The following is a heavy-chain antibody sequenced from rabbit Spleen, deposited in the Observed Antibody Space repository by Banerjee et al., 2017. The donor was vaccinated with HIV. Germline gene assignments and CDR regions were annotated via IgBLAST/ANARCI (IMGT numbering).Heavy chain of an antibody. CDR1: GFSFSSNW. Sequence: LEESGGGLVKPGGTLTLTCTVSGFSFSSNWICWVRQAPGKGLEWIACIDTNDGDTDYANWPKGRFTISKTSSTTVTPQMTSLTAADTATYFCARNYVNAFDPWGQGTLVTVS. D-gene: IGHD1-1*01. CDR2: IDTNDGDT. V-gene: IGHV1S45*01. J-gene: IGHJ2*01. CDR3: ARNYVNAFDP.